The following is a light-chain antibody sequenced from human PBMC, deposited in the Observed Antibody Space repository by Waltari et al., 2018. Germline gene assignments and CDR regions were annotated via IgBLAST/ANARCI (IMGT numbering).Light chain of an antibody. CDR1: KSDVGFCNY. CDR3: KSYTGTGSWV. CDR2: DVS. V-gene: IGLV2-14*03. Sequence: QSALTQPASVSGSPGQSITIFCTGTKSDVGFCNYVSWYQHNQGKAPKSIIYDVSQRPPGISNRFSGSKSGNTASLTISGLQADDEADYYCKSYTGTGSWVFGGGTKLTVL. J-gene: IGLJ3*02.